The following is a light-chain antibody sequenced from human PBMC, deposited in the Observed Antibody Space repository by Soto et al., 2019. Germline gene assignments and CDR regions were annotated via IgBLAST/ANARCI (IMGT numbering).Light chain of an antibody. V-gene: IGLV2-14*01. Sequence: QSALTQPASVSGSPGQSITISCTGASSDVGGYNYVSWYQQHPGKAPKLIIYDVVSWPSGVSNRFSGSKSGNTASLTISGLQAEDEADYYCISYTTSSTWVFGGGTKLTVL. CDR1: SSDVGGYNY. CDR2: DVV. J-gene: IGLJ3*02. CDR3: ISYTTSSTWV.